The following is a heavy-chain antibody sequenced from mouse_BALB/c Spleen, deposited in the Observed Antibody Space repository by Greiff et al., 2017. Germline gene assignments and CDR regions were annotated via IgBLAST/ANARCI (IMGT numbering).Heavy chain of an antibody. J-gene: IGHJ3*01. CDR2: ISYSGST. CDR1: GDSITSGY. Sequence: EVKVEESGPSLVKPSQTLSLTCSVTGDSITSGYWNWIRKFPGNKLEYMGYISYSGSTYYNPSLKSRISITRDTSKNQYYLQLNSVTTEDTATYYCARNYYRYDGFAYWGQGTLVTVSA. V-gene: IGHV3-8*02. D-gene: IGHD2-14*01. CDR3: ARNYYRYDGFAY.